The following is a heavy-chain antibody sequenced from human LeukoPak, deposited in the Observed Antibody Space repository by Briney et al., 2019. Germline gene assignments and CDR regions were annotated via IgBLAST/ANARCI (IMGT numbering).Heavy chain of an antibody. V-gene: IGHV5-51*01. J-gene: IGHJ4*02. D-gene: IGHD1-26*01. Sequence: GESLKISCKGSAYSFTSYWIAWVRQMPGKGLEWMGIIYPGDSDTRYSPSFHGQVTISADKSITTAYLQWSSLKASDTAMYYCARCIVGANRCFDYWGQGTLVTVSS. CDR2: IYPGDSDT. CDR1: AYSFTSYW. CDR3: ARCIVGANRCFDY.